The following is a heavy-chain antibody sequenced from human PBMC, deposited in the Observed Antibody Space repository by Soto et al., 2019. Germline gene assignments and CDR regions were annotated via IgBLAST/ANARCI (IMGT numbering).Heavy chain of an antibody. V-gene: IGHV3-23*01. CDR2: ITGSGSST. Sequence: EVQLLDSGGGLVQPGGSLRLSCAASGFTFSTYAMSWVRQAPGKGLEWVSTITGSGSSTYYADSVKGRFTISRDNSKNTLSLQMNSLRAKDTAVYYCAKDLYGDYGGVDYWGQGTLVTVSS. D-gene: IGHD4-17*01. CDR3: AKDLYGDYGGVDY. CDR1: GFTFSTYA. J-gene: IGHJ4*02.